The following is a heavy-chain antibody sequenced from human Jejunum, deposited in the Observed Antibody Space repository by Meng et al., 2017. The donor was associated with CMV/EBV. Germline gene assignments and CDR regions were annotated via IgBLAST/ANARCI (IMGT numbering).Heavy chain of an antibody. CDR2: IGNGYSGSAI. CDR3: ARESGVVLVLAAIGVFGMDV. D-gene: IGHD2-2*01. J-gene: IGHJ6*02. Sequence: MIWIRQAQGRGLECILYIGNGYSGSAIYYADSVKGRFTISRDNAENSLYLQMNSLRAEDTAVYYCARESGVVLVLAAIGVFGMDVWGQGTTVTVSS. V-gene: IGHV3-11*01.